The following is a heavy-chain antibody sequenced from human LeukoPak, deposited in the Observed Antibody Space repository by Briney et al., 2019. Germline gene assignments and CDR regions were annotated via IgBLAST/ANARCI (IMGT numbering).Heavy chain of an antibody. CDR1: GFTFTNAW. J-gene: IGHJ4*02. CDR2: IRSKAYGETA. V-gene: IGHV3-49*04. Sequence: GGSLRLSCAASGFTFTNAWMNWVRQAPGKGLEWVGFIRSKAYGETADYAASVKGRFTISRDDSKAIAYLQMNSLKTEDTAVYHCTRDRGAYNLYDYWGQGTLVTVSS. CDR3: TRDRGAYNLYDY. D-gene: IGHD1-1*01.